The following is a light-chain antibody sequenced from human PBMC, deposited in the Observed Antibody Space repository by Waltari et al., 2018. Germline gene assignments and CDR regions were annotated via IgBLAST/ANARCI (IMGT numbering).Light chain of an antibody. CDR3: LSYAATVSFG. Sequence: QPALTQPASVSGSPGQSITISCTGTSSYVGNNNHVCWYQKHPDKVPNLIIYEVSKRPSGVSDRFSGSKSGNTASLTISGLQAEDEADYYCLSYAATVSFGFGGGTKLTVL. CDR2: EVS. J-gene: IGLJ2*01. CDR1: SSYVGNNNH. V-gene: IGLV2-23*02.